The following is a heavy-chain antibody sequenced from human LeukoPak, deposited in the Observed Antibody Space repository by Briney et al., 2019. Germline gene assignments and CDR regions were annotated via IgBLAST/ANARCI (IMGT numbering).Heavy chain of an antibody. D-gene: IGHD4-23*01. CDR2: ISGSGGST. Sequence: GGSLRLSCAASGFTFSSYAMSWVRQAPGKGLEWVSAISGSGGSTYYADSVKGRFTISRDNSKNTLYLQMNSLRAEDTAVYYCAIPNPPWVTMVVTTNFDYWGQGTLVTVSS. CDR3: AIPNPPWVTMVVTTNFDY. V-gene: IGHV3-23*01. J-gene: IGHJ4*02. CDR1: GFTFSSYA.